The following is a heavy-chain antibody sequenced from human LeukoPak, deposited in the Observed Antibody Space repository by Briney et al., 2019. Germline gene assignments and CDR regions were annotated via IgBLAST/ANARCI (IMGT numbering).Heavy chain of an antibody. Sequence: GGSLRLSCAASGFTFSGYSMNWVRQVPGKGLEWVSSISSGSYTYYAESVKGRFTISRDNAKNAVYLQMNGLRAEDTAVYFCARRGPGSGWPTDYWGQGTLVTVSS. D-gene: IGHD6-19*01. V-gene: IGHV3-21*06. CDR2: ISSGSYT. J-gene: IGHJ4*02. CDR3: ARRGPGSGWPTDY. CDR1: GFTFSGYS.